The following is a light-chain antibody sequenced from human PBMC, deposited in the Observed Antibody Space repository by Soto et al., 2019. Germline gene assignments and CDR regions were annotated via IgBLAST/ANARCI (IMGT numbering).Light chain of an antibody. V-gene: IGKV1-5*01. CDR3: QQYYTSPWT. CDR1: QSINSW. Sequence: DIQMTQSPSTLSASVGDRVTITCRASQSINSWLAWYQQKPGKAPNLLIYDASTLESGVPPRFSGSGSGTEFTLTISSLQTDDFAIYYCQQYYTSPWTFGQGNKVEIK. J-gene: IGKJ1*01. CDR2: DAS.